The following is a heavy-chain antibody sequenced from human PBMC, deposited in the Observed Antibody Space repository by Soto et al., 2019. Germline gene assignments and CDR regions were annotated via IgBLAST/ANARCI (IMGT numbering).Heavy chain of an antibody. Sequence: GGSLRLSCAASGFTFSSYAMSWVRQAPGKGLEWVSAISGSGGRTYYADSVKGRFTISRDNSKNTLYLQMNSLRAEDTAVYYSAKDTPLMEYYYDSSGYSVDYWGQGTLVTVAS. V-gene: IGHV3-23*01. CDR1: GFTFSSYA. CDR3: AKDTPLMEYYYDSSGYSVDY. D-gene: IGHD3-22*01. J-gene: IGHJ4*02. CDR2: ISGSGGRT.